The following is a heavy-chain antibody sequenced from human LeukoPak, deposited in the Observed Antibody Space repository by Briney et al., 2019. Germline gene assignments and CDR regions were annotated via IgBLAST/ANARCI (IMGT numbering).Heavy chain of an antibody. Sequence: PSETLSLTCTVSGGSISSYYWSWIRQPPGKGLEWIGYIYYSGSTNYNPSLKSRVTISVDTSKNQFSLKLSSVTAADTAVYYCARSTIVGATPDYWGQGTLVTVSS. CDR1: GGSISSYY. J-gene: IGHJ4*02. CDR3: ARSTIVGATPDY. D-gene: IGHD1-26*01. V-gene: IGHV4-59*01. CDR2: IYYSGST.